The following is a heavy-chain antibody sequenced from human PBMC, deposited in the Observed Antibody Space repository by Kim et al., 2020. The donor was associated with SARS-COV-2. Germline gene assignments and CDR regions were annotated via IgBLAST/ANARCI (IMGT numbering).Heavy chain of an antibody. CDR3: ARSPSITIFGGKGYYYYGMDV. CDR1: GFTFSSYS. V-gene: IGHV3-21*01. CDR2: ISSSSSYI. Sequence: GGSMRLSCAASGFTFSSYSMNWVRQAPGKGLEWVSSISSSSSYIYYADSVKGRFTISRDNAKNSLYLQMNSLRAEDTAVYYCARSPSITIFGGKGYYYYGMDVWGQGTTVTVSS. D-gene: IGHD3-3*01. J-gene: IGHJ6*02.